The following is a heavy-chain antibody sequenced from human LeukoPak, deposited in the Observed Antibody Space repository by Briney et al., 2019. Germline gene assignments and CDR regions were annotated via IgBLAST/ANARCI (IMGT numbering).Heavy chain of an antibody. J-gene: IGHJ3*02. Sequence: GESLKISCKGSGYSFTSYWIGWVRQMPGKGLEWMGIIYPGDSDTRYSPSFQGQVTISADKSISTAYLQWSSLKASDTAMYYCARQGCSGGSCYLDAFDIWGQGTMVTVSS. CDR1: GYSFTSYW. D-gene: IGHD2-15*01. CDR3: ARQGCSGGSCYLDAFDI. V-gene: IGHV5-51*01. CDR2: IYPGDSDT.